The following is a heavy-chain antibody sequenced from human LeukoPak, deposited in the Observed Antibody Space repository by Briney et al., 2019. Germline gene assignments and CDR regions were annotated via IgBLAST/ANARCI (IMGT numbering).Heavy chain of an antibody. CDR1: GGSFSGYY. Sequence: PSETLSLTCAVYGGSFSGYYWSWIRQPPGKGLELIGEINHSGSTNYNPSLKSRVTISVDTSKNQFSLKLSSVTAADTAVYYCARGRNDLTRRRNYYYMDVWGKGNTVTVSS. CDR3: ARGRNDLTRRRNYYYMDV. V-gene: IGHV4-34*01. J-gene: IGHJ6*03. CDR2: INHSGST. D-gene: IGHD1/OR15-1a*01.